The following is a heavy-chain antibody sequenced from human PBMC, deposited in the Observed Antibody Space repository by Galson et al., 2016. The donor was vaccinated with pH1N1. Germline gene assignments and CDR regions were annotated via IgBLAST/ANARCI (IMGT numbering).Heavy chain of an antibody. CDR3: ASSLSPQGGYSYPENFDS. V-gene: IGHV1-69*15. J-gene: IGHJ4*02. CDR2: FIPIFGTA. CDR1: GAIFNSYA. Sequence: CKASGAIFNSYAISWVRQAPGQGLEWMGRFIPIFGTANYIQKFQGKITITADESTNTAYLELTSLRSEDTAIYYCASSLSPQGGYSYPENFDSWGQGTLVTVSS. D-gene: IGHD1-14*01.